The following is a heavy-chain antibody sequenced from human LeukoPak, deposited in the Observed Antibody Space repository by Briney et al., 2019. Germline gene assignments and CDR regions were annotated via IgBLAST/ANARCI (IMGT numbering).Heavy chain of an antibody. V-gene: IGHV1-3*01. CDR2: INAGNGHT. CDR1: GFTFTNYA. CDR3: ARGIWSRTVSSYYFDY. D-gene: IGHD3-3*01. J-gene: IGHJ4*02. Sequence: ASLKVSCEASGFTFTNYAMQWVRQAPGQRLEWMGWINAGNGHTRYSQRFQGRVTITRDTSATTAYMEVTSLRSEDTAVYYCARGIWSRTVSSYYFDYWGQGTLVTVSS.